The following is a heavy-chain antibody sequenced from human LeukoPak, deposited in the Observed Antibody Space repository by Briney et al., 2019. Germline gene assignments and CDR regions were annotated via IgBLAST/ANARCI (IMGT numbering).Heavy chain of an antibody. J-gene: IGHJ4*02. V-gene: IGHV4-34*01. CDR1: GGSFSGYY. Sequence: SETLSLTCAVYGGSFSGYYWSWIRQPPGKGLEWIGEINHSGSTNYNPSLKSRVTISVDTSKNQFSLKLSSVTAADTAVYYCARGKQWLRFGWVDYWGQGTLVTVSS. D-gene: IGHD5-12*01. CDR2: INHSGST. CDR3: ARGKQWLRFGWVDY.